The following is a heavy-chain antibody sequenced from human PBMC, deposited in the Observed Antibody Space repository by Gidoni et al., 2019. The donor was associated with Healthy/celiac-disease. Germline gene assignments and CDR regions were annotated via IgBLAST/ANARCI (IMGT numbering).Heavy chain of an antibody. Sequence: QVQLQESGPGLVKPSQTLSLTCTVPGGSISSGGYYWSWIRQHPGKGLEWIGYIYYSGSTYYNPSLKSRVTISVDTSKNQFSLKLSSVTAADTAVYYCATMTTVTTHFDYWGQGTLVTVSS. D-gene: IGHD4-17*01. CDR1: GGSISSGGYY. CDR3: ATMTTVTTHFDY. V-gene: IGHV4-31*03. J-gene: IGHJ4*02. CDR2: IYYSGST.